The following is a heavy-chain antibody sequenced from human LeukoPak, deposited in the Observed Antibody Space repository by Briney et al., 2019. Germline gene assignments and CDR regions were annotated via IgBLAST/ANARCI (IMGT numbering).Heavy chain of an antibody. CDR3: AKGDSSGYYYDAFDI. D-gene: IGHD3-22*01. CDR1: GFTFSSNV. CDR2: IPASGGST. V-gene: IGHV3-23*01. J-gene: IGHJ3*02. Sequence: PGGSLRLSSAASGFTFSSNVMIWVRQAPGKGLEWVSSIPASGGSTYYADSVKGRFTISRDNSKNTLYLQMNSLRAEDTAVYYCAKGDSSGYYYDAFDIWGQGTMVTVSS.